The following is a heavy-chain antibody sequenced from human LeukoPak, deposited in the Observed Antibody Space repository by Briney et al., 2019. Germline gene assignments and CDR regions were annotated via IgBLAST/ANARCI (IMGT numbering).Heavy chain of an antibody. V-gene: IGHV1-24*01. CDR1: GYTLTELS. CDR3: AADNPADYYDSSGYYYEVDY. Sequence: ASVKVSCKVSGYTLTELSMHWVRQAPGKGLEWMGGFYPEDGETIYAQKFQGRVTMTEDTSTDTAYMELSSLRSEDTAVYYCAADNPADYYDSSGYYYEVDYWGQGTLVTVSS. D-gene: IGHD3-22*01. J-gene: IGHJ4*02. CDR2: FYPEDGET.